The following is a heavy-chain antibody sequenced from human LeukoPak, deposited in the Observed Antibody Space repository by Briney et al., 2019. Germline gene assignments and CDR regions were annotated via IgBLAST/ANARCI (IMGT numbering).Heavy chain of an antibody. V-gene: IGHV4-59*01. CDR3: ARSIAAAGTGIDY. CDR2: VYFSGST. J-gene: IGHJ4*02. D-gene: IGHD6-13*01. Sequence: SETLSLTCTVSSGSINGYYWSWIRQPPGKGLEWIGYVYFSGSTKYNPSLESRVTISLDTSKNQFSLKLSSVTAADTAVYYCARSIAAAGTGIDYWGQGTLVTVSS. CDR1: SGSINGYY.